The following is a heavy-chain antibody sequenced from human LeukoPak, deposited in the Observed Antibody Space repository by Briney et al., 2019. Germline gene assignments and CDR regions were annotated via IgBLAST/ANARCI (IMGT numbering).Heavy chain of an antibody. CDR1: GFTFSSYE. CDR3: ARDRATMVRESFDI. CDR2: ISSSGSTI. V-gene: IGHV3-48*03. D-gene: IGHD3-10*01. J-gene: IGHJ3*02. Sequence: GGSLRLSCAASGFTFSSYEMNWVRQAPGKGLEWVSYISSSGSTIYYADSVKGRFTISRDNAKNSLYLQMNSLRAEDTAVYYCARDRATMVRESFDIWGQGTMVTVSS.